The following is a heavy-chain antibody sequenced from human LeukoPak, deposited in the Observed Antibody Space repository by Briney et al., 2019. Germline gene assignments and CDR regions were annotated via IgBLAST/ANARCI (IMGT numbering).Heavy chain of an antibody. CDR3: AKGPGTYNWNYVGY. CDR1: GFTFSSYA. V-gene: IGHV3-23*01. J-gene: IGHJ4*02. D-gene: IGHD1-20*01. Sequence: GGSLRLSCAASGFTFSSYAMNWVRQAPGKGLEWVSAIIGSDGSTYYADSVKGRFTISRDNSKNTLYLQMNSLRAEDTAVYYCAKGPGTYNWNYVGYWGQGTLVTVSS. CDR2: IIGSDGST.